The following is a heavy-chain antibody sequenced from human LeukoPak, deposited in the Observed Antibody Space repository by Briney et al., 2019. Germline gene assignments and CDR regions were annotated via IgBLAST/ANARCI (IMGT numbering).Heavy chain of an antibody. CDR3: VRPNRGAPFDY. D-gene: IGHD1-14*01. V-gene: IGHV5-51*01. CDR1: GDSFTNYW. Sequence: GESLKISCKVSGDSFTNYWIGWVRQMPGKGVEWMGIIYPGDSDTKYSPSFQGEVIISGDKSISTAYLQWRSLKASDTAIYYCVRPNRGAPFDYWGQGTLVTVSS. CDR2: IYPGDSDT. J-gene: IGHJ4*02.